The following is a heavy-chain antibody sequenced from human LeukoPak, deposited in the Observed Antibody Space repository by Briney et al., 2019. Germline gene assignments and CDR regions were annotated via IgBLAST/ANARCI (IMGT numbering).Heavy chain of an antibody. J-gene: IGHJ6*02. CDR2: INAGNGNT. D-gene: IGHD2-2*01. CDR1: GYTFTSYA. Sequence: GASVKVSCKASGYTFTSYAMHWVRQAPGQRLEWMGWINAGNGNTKYSQKFQGRVTITRDTSASTAYMELSSLRSEDTAVYYCARDRVVPAPVDYYYYGMDVWGQGTTVTVSS. CDR3: ARDRVVPAPVDYYYYGMDV. V-gene: IGHV1-3*01.